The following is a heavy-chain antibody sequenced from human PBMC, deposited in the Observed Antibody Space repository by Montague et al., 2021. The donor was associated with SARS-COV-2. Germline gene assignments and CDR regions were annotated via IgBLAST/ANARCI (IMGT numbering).Heavy chain of an antibody. J-gene: IGHJ3*02. CDR1: GGSIRTSSYY. V-gene: IGHV4-39*01. Sequence: SETLSLTCTVSGGSIRTSSYYWGWIRQPPGKGLDWIGSIYYSGSTNYNPSLNSRVTISVDTSKNQFSLKVSSVTAADTAVYYCARHRTSVDSFNIWGQGTMVTVSS. CDR2: IYYSGST. CDR3: ARHRTSVDSFNI. D-gene: IGHD1-1*01.